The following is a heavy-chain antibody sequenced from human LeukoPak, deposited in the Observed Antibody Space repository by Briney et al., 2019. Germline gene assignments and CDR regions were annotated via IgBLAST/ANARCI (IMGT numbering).Heavy chain of an antibody. CDR2: MYSGGNT. D-gene: IGHD4-11*01. CDR3: ARGIGSTVFFDH. Sequence: GGSLRLSCAASGITVSSNYMSWVRQAPGKGLEWVSVMYSGGNTYYADSVKGRFTISRDKSKNTLYLQTNSLRAEDTAVYYCARGIGSTVFFDHWGQGTLVTVSS. CDR1: GITVSSNY. V-gene: IGHV3-53*01. J-gene: IGHJ4*02.